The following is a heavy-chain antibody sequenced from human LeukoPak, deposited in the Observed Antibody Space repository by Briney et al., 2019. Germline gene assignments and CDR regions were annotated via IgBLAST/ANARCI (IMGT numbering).Heavy chain of an antibody. D-gene: IGHD3-22*01. CDR2: ISSSGSTI. CDR3: ARVDSSGYYPHSYYFDY. V-gene: IGHV3-48*03. Sequence: PGXSLRLSCAASGFTFSSYEMNWVRQAPGKGLEWVSYISSSGSTIYYADSVKGRFTISRDNAKNSLYLQMNSLGAEDTAVYYCARVDSSGYYPHSYYFDYWGQGTLVTVSS. CDR1: GFTFSSYE. J-gene: IGHJ4*02.